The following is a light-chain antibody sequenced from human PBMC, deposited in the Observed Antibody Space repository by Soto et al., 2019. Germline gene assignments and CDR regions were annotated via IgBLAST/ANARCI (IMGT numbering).Light chain of an antibody. CDR1: QSISSW. CDR3: QQYNSYSRT. CDR2: MAS. Sequence: DIQMTQSPSTLSASVGDRVTITCRASQSISSWLAWYQQKPGRAPKLLIYMASSLQSGVPSRFSGSGSGTEFTLTISSLQPDDSATYYCQQYNSYSRTFGQGTRVEIK. V-gene: IGKV1-5*03. J-gene: IGKJ1*01.